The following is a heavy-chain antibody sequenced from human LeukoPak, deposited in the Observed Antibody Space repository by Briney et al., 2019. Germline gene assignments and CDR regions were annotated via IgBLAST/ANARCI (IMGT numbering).Heavy chain of an antibody. J-gene: IGHJ4*02. Sequence: SETLSLTCTISGGSVSDYYWSWIRQSPVKGLEWIGYIYHTGSTSYSPSLKGRVTISADTSQNQFSLKLSSVTAADTAVYYCASRKLGNDYWGQGTLVTVSS. D-gene: IGHD7-27*01. V-gene: IGHV4-59*02. CDR1: GGSVSDYY. CDR2: IYHTGST. CDR3: ASRKLGNDY.